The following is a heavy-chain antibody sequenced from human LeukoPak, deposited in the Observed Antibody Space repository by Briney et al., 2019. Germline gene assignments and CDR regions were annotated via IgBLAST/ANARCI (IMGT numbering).Heavy chain of an antibody. D-gene: IGHD4-23*01. Sequence: GGPLRLSCAASGFIFSRYSMNWVRQAPGKGLEWVSYISSSSSTIYYADSVKGRFTISRDNAKNSLYLQMNSLRDEDTAVYYCAREDYGGNSFDYWGQGTLVTVSS. J-gene: IGHJ4*02. CDR2: ISSSSSTI. CDR3: AREDYGGNSFDY. CDR1: GFIFSRYS. V-gene: IGHV3-48*02.